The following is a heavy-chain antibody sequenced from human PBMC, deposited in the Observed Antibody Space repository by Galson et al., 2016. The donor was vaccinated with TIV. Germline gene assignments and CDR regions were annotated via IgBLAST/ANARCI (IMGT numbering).Heavy chain of an antibody. J-gene: IGHJ4*02. V-gene: IGHV3-53*01. CDR2: IYSGGST. Sequence: SLRLSCAASGFTVSTNYMTWFRQAPGKGLEWVSVIYSGGSTSYADSVKGRFIISIDTSKNTLSLQMNSLRADDTAAYYCATSISTSGAFDYWGQGTLVTVSA. CDR3: ATSISTSGAFDY. D-gene: IGHD5-12*01. CDR1: GFTVSTNY.